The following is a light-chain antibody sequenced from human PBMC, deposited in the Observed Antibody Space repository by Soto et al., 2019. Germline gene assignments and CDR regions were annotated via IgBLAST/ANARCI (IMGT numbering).Light chain of an antibody. CDR2: DDN. V-gene: IGLV1-51*01. J-gene: IGLJ1*01. CDR1: SSNIGGGFD. Sequence: QSVLTQPPSVSGAPGQRVTISCTGTSSNIGGGFDVQWYQQLPGAAPKLLIYDDNKRPSGIPDRFSGSKSGTSATLGITGFQTGDEADYYCGSWDSSLSAYVFGTGTKLTVL. CDR3: GSWDSSLSAYV.